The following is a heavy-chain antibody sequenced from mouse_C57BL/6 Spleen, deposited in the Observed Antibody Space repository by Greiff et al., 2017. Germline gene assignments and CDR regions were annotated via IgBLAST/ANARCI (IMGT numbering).Heavy chain of an antibody. CDR2: IYPRSGST. V-gene: IGHV1-81*01. J-gene: IGHJ3*01. Sequence: QVQLQQSGAELARPGASVKLSCKASGYTFTSYGISWVKQRPGQGLEWIGEIYPRSGSTYYNEKFKGKATLTADKSSSTAYMELRSLTSEDSAVYICARRGDSTGYDWFAYWGQGTLVTVSA. D-gene: IGHD3-2*02. CDR1: GYTFTSYG. CDR3: ARRGDSTGYDWFAY.